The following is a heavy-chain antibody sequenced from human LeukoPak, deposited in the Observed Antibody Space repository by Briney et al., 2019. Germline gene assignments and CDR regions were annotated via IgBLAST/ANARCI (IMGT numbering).Heavy chain of an antibody. J-gene: IGHJ4*02. V-gene: IGHV3-21*01. CDR3: AREEEYSNSWAWYFDY. CDR1: GFTFSSYS. Sequence: GGSLRLSCAASGFTFSSYSMNWVRQAPGKGLEWVSSISSSSSYIYYADSVKGRFTISRDNAKNSLYLQMNSLRAEDTAVYYCAREEEYSNSWAWYFDYWGQGTLVTVSS. CDR2: ISSSSSYI. D-gene: IGHD6-6*01.